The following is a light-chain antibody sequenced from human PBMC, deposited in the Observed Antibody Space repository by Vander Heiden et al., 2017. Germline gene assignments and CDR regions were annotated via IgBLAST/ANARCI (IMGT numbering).Light chain of an antibody. J-gene: IGKJ4*01. CDR1: QSVSSY. CDR3: QQRSNWLT. V-gene: IGKV3-11*01. Sequence: EIVFTQSPATLSLSPGERATLPCRASQSVSSYLGWYQQKLGRAPRLLIYDASHMATGIPARFSGSGSGTDFTLTISSLEPEDSAVYYWQQRSNWLTFGGGTKVEI. CDR2: DAS.